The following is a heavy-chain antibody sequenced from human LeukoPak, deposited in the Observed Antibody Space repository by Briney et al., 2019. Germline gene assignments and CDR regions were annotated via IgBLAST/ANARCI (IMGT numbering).Heavy chain of an antibody. D-gene: IGHD5-18*01. V-gene: IGHV3-21*01. CDR1: GFTFNYYN. CDR3: ARDGYSFGHDFDY. J-gene: IGHJ4*02. Sequence: GESLRLSCDASGFTFNYYNMNWVRQAPGKGLEWVSSITGSSARPSYSDSIKGRFTISRDNAKNTLYLQMNSLRAEDTAVYYCARDGYSFGHDFDYWGQGTLVTVSS. CDR2: ITGSSARP.